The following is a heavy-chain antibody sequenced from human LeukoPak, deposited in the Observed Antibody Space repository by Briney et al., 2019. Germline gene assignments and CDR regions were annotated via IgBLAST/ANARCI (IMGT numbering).Heavy chain of an antibody. J-gene: IGHJ5*02. CDR2: INPSGGSA. CDR3: ARATQSWFDP. Sequence: GASVKVSCKASGYTFTSYYLHWVRQAPGQGLEWNGIINPSGGSASYAQKFQGRVTMTRDTSTSTVYLELSSLRSGDTAVYYCARATQSWFDPWGQGTLVTVSS. V-gene: IGHV1-46*01. CDR1: GYTFTSYY.